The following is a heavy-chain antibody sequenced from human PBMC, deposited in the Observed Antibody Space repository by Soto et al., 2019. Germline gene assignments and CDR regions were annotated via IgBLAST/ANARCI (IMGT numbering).Heavy chain of an antibody. Sequence: QLQLQESGPGLVKPSETLSLTCTVSGGSISSSSYYWGWIRQPPGKGLECIGSIYYTGSTYYNPSLKSRVXXXXXXXXXXXXXXXXXXXXXXXXXXXXXXXXXXXXXXXXXXXDVWGQGTTVIVSS. J-gene: IGHJ6*02. CDR2: IYYTGST. CDR3: XXXXXXXXXXXXXXXDV. V-gene: IGHV4-39*01. CDR1: GGSISSSSYY.